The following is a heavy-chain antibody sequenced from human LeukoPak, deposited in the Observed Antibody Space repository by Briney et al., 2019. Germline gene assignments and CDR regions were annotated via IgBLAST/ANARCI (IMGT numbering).Heavy chain of an antibody. CDR2: TSAYNGNT. CDR3: ARDRTRIQAGTPAY. D-gene: IGHD6-13*01. CDR1: GYTFTSYG. J-gene: IGHJ4*02. Sequence: ASVKVSCKASGYTFTSYGISWVRQAPGQGLEWMGWTSAYNGNTNYAQKLQGRVTMTTDTSTSTAYMELRSLRSDDTAVYYCARDRTRIQAGTPAYWGQGTLVTVSS. V-gene: IGHV1-18*01.